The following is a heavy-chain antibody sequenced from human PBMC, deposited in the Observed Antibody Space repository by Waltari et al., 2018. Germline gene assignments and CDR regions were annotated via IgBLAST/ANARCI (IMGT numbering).Heavy chain of an antibody. J-gene: IGHJ3*02. V-gene: IGHV4-59*01. Sequence: QVQLQESGPGLVKPSETLSLTCTVSGGSISSYYWSWIRQPPGKGLEWIGYIYYSGSTNYNPSPKSRVTISGDTSKNQFSLKLSSVTAADTAVYYCARDMDYDSVDAFDIWGQGTMVTVSS. D-gene: IGHD3-22*01. CDR1: GGSISSYY. CDR3: ARDMDYDSVDAFDI. CDR2: IYYSGST.